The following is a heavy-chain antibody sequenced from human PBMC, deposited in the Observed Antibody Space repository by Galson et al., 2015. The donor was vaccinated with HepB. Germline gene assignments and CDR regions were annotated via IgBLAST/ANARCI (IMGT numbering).Heavy chain of an antibody. CDR2: ISASGGNT. Sequence: SLRLSCAASGITFSRSAMGWVRQAPGKGLEWVSFISASGGNTYYADSVKGRFTISRDNSKNTMYLQMNSLTVEDTAVYYCAKVIVGATFSLAEYFEYWGQGTLVTVSS. V-gene: IGHV3-23*01. CDR3: AKVIVGATFSLAEYFEY. CDR1: GITFSRSA. D-gene: IGHD1-26*01. J-gene: IGHJ1*01.